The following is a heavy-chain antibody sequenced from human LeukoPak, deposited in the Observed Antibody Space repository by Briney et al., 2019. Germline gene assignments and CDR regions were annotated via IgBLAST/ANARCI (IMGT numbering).Heavy chain of an antibody. D-gene: IGHD1-14*01. V-gene: IGHV4-4*07. Sequence: SSETLSLTCTVSGGSISSYYWSWIRQPAGKGLEWIGRIYTSGSTNYNPSLKGRVTMSVDTSKNQFSLKLSSVTAADTAVYYCARSRYYYYYYMDVWGKGTTVTVSS. CDR3: ARSRYYYYYYMDV. CDR1: GGSISSYY. CDR2: IYTSGST. J-gene: IGHJ6*03.